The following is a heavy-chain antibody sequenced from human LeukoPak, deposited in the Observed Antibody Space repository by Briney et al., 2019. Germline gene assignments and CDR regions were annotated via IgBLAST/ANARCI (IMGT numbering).Heavy chain of an antibody. CDR2: IKQDGSGK. J-gene: IGHJ4*02. CDR1: GFTFSGYW. CDR3: ARQPFDY. Sequence: GGSLRLSCAASGFTFSGYWMSWVRQAPGKGLEWVANIKQDGSGKYYVDSVKGRFTISRDNAKNSLYLQMNSLRAEDTAIYYCARQPFDYWGQGTLVTVSS. V-gene: IGHV3-7*01.